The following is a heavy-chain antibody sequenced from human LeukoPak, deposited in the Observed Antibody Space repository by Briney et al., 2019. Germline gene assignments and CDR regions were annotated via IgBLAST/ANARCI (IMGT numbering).Heavy chain of an antibody. CDR2: ISWNSGSI. J-gene: IGHJ4*02. Sequence: GGSLRLSCAASGFTFDDYAMHWVRQAPGKGLEWVSGISWNSGSIGYADSVKGRFTISRDNAKNSLYLQMSSLRAEDTALYYCAKGRGYSYGSDFDYWGQGTLVTVSS. V-gene: IGHV3-9*01. CDR3: AKGRGYSYGSDFDY. CDR1: GFTFDDYA. D-gene: IGHD5-18*01.